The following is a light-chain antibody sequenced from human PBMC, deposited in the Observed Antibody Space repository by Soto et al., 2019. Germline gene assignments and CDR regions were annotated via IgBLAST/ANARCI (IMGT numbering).Light chain of an antibody. CDR2: DVS. Sequence: SALTQPASVSGSPGQSITISCTGTSSDVGGHNSVAWYQHNPGKAPKLVIHDVSYRPSGASNRFSGSKSGNTASLTISGLQAEDEADYYCSSYTSSSTLVFGTGTKVTVL. CDR1: SSDVGGHNS. V-gene: IGLV2-14*01. CDR3: SSYTSSSTLV. J-gene: IGLJ1*01.